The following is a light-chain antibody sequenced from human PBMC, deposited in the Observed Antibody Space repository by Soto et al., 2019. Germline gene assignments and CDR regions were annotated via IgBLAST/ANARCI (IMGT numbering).Light chain of an antibody. Sequence: QSVLTQPPSASGTPGQKVTISCSGSTSNVGTYTVDWYQQVPGAAPKLLVYTNTERPSGVPDRFSGSKSGTSASLAISGLQSEDEADYYCAAWDDSLNGPVFGGGTKLTVL. V-gene: IGLV1-44*01. CDR3: AAWDDSLNGPV. CDR1: TSNVGTYT. J-gene: IGLJ2*01. CDR2: TNT.